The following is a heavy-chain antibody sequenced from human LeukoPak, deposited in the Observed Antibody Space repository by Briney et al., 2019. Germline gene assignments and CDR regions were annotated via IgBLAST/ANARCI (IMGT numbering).Heavy chain of an antibody. Sequence: GGSLRLSCAASGFTLSTYAMSWVRQTPGKGLEWVAATTSSDAGTYHADSVRGRFTISRDNSKNTLYLQMNSLRAEDAAVYFCAKAPVTSCRGAYCYPFDSWGQGTLVTVSS. CDR2: TTSSDAGT. J-gene: IGHJ4*02. V-gene: IGHV3-23*01. CDR3: AKAPVTSCRGAYCYPFDS. D-gene: IGHD2-21*01. CDR1: GFTLSTYA.